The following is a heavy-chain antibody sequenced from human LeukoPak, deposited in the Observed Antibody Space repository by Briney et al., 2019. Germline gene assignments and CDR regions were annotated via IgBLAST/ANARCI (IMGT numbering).Heavy chain of an antibody. J-gene: IGHJ6*02. CDR2: ISSGSSSR. CDR1: GFTFSSYA. V-gene: IGHV3-48*01. Sequence: GGSLRLSCAASGFTFSSYAMSWVRQAPGKGLEWVSYISSGSSSRYYADSVKGRFTISRDNAKNSLYLQMNSLRAEDTAVYFCARLRYYAVDVWGQGTTVIVSS. CDR3: ARLRYYAVDV.